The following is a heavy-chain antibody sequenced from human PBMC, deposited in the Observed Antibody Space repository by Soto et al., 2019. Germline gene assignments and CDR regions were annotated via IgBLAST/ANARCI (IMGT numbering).Heavy chain of an antibody. V-gene: IGHV4-34*01. CDR3: ARDKITGLFDY. Sequence: QVQLQQWGAGLLKPSETLSLTCAVYGGSFSGYYWTWIRQPPGTGLEWIGEINHSGSTNYNPSLKSRVTISADTSKNQFSLKLTSVPAADPAVYYCARDKITGLFDYWGQGTLVTVSS. D-gene: IGHD2-8*02. CDR1: GGSFSGYY. CDR2: INHSGST. J-gene: IGHJ4*02.